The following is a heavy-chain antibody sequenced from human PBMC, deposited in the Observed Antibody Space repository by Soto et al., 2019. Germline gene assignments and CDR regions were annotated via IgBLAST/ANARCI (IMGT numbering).Heavy chain of an antibody. CDR1: GFTFSSYS. J-gene: IGHJ5*02. D-gene: IGHD3-22*01. V-gene: IGHV3-48*02. Sequence: GGSLRLSCAASGFTFSSYSMNWVRQAPGKGLEWVSYISSSSTIYYADSVKGRFTISRDNAKNSLYLQMNSLRDEDTAVYYCARTPDYYDSSGYPNWFDPWGQGTLVTVSS. CDR3: ARTPDYYDSSGYPNWFDP. CDR2: ISSSSTI.